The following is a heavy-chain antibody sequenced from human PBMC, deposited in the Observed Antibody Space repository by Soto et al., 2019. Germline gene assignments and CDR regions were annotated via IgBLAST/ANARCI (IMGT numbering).Heavy chain of an antibody. CDR1: GDSIRSGNYY. CDR2: IYYSGST. V-gene: IGHV4-30-4*01. D-gene: IGHD3-9*01. CDR3: ARLAIVTAYGCIDA. J-gene: IGHJ6*02. Sequence: PSETLSLTCTVSGDSIRSGNYYWSWIRQPPGKGLEWIGYIYYSGSTYYNPSLKSRVTISVDTSKNHFSLKLNSVTAADTAVYYCARLAIVTAYGCIDAWGPGTTVTVSS.